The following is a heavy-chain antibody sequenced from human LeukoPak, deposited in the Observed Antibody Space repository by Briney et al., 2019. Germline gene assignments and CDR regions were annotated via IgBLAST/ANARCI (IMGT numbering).Heavy chain of an antibody. CDR1: GGSISSGGYY. CDR2: IYHSGST. V-gene: IGHV4-30-2*02. CDR3: ATTGYLPTLPFDY. D-gene: IGHD1-1*01. J-gene: IGHJ4*02. Sequence: SQTLSLTCTVSGGSISSGGYYWSWIRQPPGKGLEWIGYIYHSGSTYYNPSLKSRVTISVDRSKKQFSLKLSSVTAADTAVYYCATTGYLPTLPFDYWGQGTLVTVSS.